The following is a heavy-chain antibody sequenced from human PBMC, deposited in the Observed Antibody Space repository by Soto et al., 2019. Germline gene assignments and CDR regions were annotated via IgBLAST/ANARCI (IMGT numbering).Heavy chain of an antibody. J-gene: IGHJ2*01. V-gene: IGHV2-5*02. CDR1: VG. CDR2: IYWGDDK. D-gene: IGHD3-10*02. CDR3: ATFVLQAEDGIRYVRSVSAFLLNRSSDL. Sequence: VGMAWIRQPPGKALEWLALIYWGDDKRYSPSLKSRLTITKDTYKNQVVLTMTNMDPVDTATYYCATFVLQAEDGIRYVRSVSAFLLNRSSDL.